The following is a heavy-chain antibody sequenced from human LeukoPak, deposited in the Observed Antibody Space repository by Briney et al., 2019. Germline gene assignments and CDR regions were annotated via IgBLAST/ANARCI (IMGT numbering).Heavy chain of an antibody. CDR2: FDPEDGET. CDR3: ATVGATYYYYYMDV. CDR1: GYTLTELS. Sequence: GASVKVSCKVSGYTLTELSMHWVRQAPGKGLEWMGGFDPEDGETIYAQKFQGRVTMTEDTSTDTAYMELSSLRSEDTAVYYCATVGATYYYYYMDVWGKGTTVTVSS. J-gene: IGHJ6*03. D-gene: IGHD1-26*01. V-gene: IGHV1-24*01.